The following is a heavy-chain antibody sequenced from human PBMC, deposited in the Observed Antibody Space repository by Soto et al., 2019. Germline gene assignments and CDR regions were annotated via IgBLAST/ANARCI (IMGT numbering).Heavy chain of an antibody. CDR3: AREDERVAVAGYYYYYGMDV. D-gene: IGHD6-19*01. CDR2: IYYSGST. CDR1: GGSISTFY. J-gene: IGHJ6*02. Sequence: PSETMSLTCTVPGGSISTFYWSWTQQPPGKGLEWIGYIYYSGSTNYNPSLKSRVTISVDTSKNQFSLKLTSVTAADTAVYYCAREDERVAVAGYYYYYGMDVWGQGTTVT. V-gene: IGHV4-59*01.